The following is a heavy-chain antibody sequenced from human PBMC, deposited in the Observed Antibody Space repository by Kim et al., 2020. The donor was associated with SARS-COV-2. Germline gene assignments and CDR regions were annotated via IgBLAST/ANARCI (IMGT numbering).Heavy chain of an antibody. CDR3: VTILGGPIHN. D-gene: IGHD3-10*01. CDR1: GHTFTRYD. CDR2: VEPSTGNT. J-gene: IGHJ4*02. Sequence: ASVKVSCKTSGHTFTRYDVNWVRQAPGQGLEWMGWVEPSTGNTRYAQKFHGRVSMTRDISINTAYMELLRLTPEDTAVYYCVTILGGPIHNWGQGTQVTVSS. V-gene: IGHV1-8*01.